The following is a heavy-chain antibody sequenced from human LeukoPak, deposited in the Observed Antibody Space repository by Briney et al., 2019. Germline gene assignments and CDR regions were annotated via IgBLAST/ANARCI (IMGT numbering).Heavy chain of an antibody. Sequence: SETLSLTCTVSGGSISGYCWSWIRQPPGKGLGWIGYIYYSGNTNYNPSLKSRVTLSVDTSTNQLFLKLSSVTAADTAVYYCARGWDTGYSYYGMDVWGQGTTVTVSS. CDR2: IYYSGNT. J-gene: IGHJ6*02. CDR1: GGSISGYC. CDR3: ARGWDTGYSYYGMDV. D-gene: IGHD5-18*01. V-gene: IGHV4-59*01.